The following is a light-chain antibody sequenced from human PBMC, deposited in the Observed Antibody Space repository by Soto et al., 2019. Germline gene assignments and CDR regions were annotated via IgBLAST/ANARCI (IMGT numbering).Light chain of an antibody. J-gene: IGKJ2*01. CDR3: HQRSNWPPYT. CDR2: DAS. V-gene: IGKV3-11*01. Sequence: EIVLTQSPATLSLSPGERTTLSCRASQSVSSYLAWYQQKPGQAPRLLIYDASNRATGIPAMFSGSGSGTDFTLTISSLEPEDFAVYYCHQRSNWPPYTFGQGTKLEIK. CDR1: QSVSSY.